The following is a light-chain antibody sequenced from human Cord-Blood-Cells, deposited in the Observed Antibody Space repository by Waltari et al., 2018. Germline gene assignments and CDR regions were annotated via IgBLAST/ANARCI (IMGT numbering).Light chain of an antibody. Sequence: DIQMTQSPSSLSASVGDRVNITCRASQSISSYLNWYQQKPGKAPKLLIYAASSVQIGIPSRFSGSGSGTDFTLTISSLQPEDFATYYCQQSDSTTWTFGQGTKVEIK. CDR3: QQSDSTTWT. V-gene: IGKV1-39*01. J-gene: IGKJ1*01. CDR1: QSISSY. CDR2: AAS.